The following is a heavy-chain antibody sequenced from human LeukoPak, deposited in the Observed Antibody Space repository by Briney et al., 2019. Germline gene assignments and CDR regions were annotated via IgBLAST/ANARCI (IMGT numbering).Heavy chain of an antibody. D-gene: IGHD3-22*01. J-gene: IGHJ4*02. CDR2: VYSGGST. V-gene: IGHV3-53*01. CDR1: GFTVITNY. CDR3: ARLANPSGYWD. Sequence: GGSLRLSCAASGFTVITNYMNWVRQAPGKGLEWVSVVYSGGSTFYADSVKGRFTISRDNSKNTLYLQMNSLRAEDTAVYYCARLANPSGYWDWGQGTLATVSS.